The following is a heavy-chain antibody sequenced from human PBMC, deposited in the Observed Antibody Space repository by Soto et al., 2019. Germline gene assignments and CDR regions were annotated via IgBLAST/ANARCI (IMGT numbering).Heavy chain of an antibody. CDR3: AKEGWGIFGVAHSNSGMDV. CDR2: ISYDGSNK. V-gene: IGHV3-30*18. CDR1: GFTFSSYG. J-gene: IGHJ6*02. D-gene: IGHD3-3*01. Sequence: GGSLRLSCAASGFTFSSYGMHWVRQAPGKGLEWVAVISYDGSNKYYADSVKGRFTISRDNSKNTLYLQMNSLRAEDTAVYYCAKEGWGIFGVAHSNSGMDVCGQGPTVTVYS.